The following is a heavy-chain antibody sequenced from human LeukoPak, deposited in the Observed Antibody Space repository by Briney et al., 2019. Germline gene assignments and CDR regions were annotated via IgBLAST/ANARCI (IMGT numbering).Heavy chain of an antibody. CDR3: ARMVVVPAAMAMDV. J-gene: IGHJ6*04. CDR2: IYTSGST. D-gene: IGHD2-2*01. V-gene: IGHV4-61*02. Sequence: SETLSLTCTVSGGSISSGSYYWSWIRQPAGKGLEWIGRIYTSGSTNYNPSLKSRVTISVDTSKNQFSLKLSSVTAADTAVYYCARMVVVPAAMAMDVWGKGTTVTVSS. CDR1: GGSISSGSYY.